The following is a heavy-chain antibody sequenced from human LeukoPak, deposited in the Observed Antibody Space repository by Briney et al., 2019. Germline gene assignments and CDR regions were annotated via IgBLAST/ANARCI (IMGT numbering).Heavy chain of an antibody. D-gene: IGHD3-3*01. CDR3: ARVLRITIFGVVSSYFDY. CDR2: IYTSGST. J-gene: IGHJ4*02. Sequence: PSGTLSLTCTVSGGSISSYHWSWIRQPAGKGLEWIGRIYTSGSTNYNPSLKSRVTMSVDTSKNQFSLKLSSVTAADTAVYYCARVLRITIFGVVSSYFDYWGQGTLVTVSS. CDR1: GGSISSYH. V-gene: IGHV4-4*07.